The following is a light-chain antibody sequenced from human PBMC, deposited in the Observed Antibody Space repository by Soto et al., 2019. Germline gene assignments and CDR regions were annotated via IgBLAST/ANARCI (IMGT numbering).Light chain of an antibody. CDR1: QSVSSN. CDR3: QQYNNWPLT. J-gene: IGKJ4*01. Sequence: EILMTQSPATLSVSRGEIATLSCRASQSVSSNLAWYQQKPGQAPRLLIYGASTRATGIPARFSGSGSGTEFTLTISSLQSEDFAVYYCQQYNNWPLTFGGGTKVDIK. V-gene: IGKV3-15*01. CDR2: GAS.